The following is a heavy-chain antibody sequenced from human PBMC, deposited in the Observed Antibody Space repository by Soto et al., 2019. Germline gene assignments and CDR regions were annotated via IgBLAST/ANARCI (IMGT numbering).Heavy chain of an antibody. Sequence: ASVKVSCKASGYTFTSYGISWVRQAPGQGLEWMGWNSAYNGNTNYAQKLQGRVTMTTDTSTSTAYMELRSLRSDDTAVYYCAATVAGSGVLDYWGQGTLVTVSS. CDR3: AATVAGSGVLDY. CDR2: NSAYNGNT. J-gene: IGHJ4*02. V-gene: IGHV1-18*04. D-gene: IGHD6-19*01. CDR1: GYTFTSYG.